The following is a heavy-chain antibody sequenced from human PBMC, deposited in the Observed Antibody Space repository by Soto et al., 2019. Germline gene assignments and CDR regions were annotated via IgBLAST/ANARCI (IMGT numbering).Heavy chain of an antibody. CDR2: IIPIFGTA. V-gene: IGHV1-69*13. J-gene: IGHJ4*02. Sequence: SVKVSCKASGGTFSSYAISWVRQAPGQGLEWVGGIIPIFGTANYAQKFQGRVTITADESTSTAYMELSSLRSEDTAVYYCARDPFLYCDSSGYRRYFDYWGQGTMVTVSS. D-gene: IGHD3-22*01. CDR3: ARDPFLYCDSSGYRRYFDY. CDR1: GGTFSSYA.